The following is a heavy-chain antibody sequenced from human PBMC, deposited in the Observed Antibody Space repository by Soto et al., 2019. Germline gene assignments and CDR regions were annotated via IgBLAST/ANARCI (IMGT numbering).Heavy chain of an antibody. CDR3: ARSTLVVLNYFES. J-gene: IGHJ4*02. V-gene: IGHV1-69*02. CDR1: GGTSRNSP. D-gene: IGHD1-1*01. Sequence: QVQLVQSATEVTKPGSSGKFSCHASGGTSRNSPITWVRTAPGHGLEWMGSIFPLTDIPDYAQNFQARLTISADKSTSTAYMELSGLTSDDTVMYFGARSTLVVLNYFESWGQGTLVTVSS. CDR2: IFPLTDIP.